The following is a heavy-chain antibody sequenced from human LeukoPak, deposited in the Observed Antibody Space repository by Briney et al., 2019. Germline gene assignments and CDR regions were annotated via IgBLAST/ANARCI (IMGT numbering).Heavy chain of an antibody. Sequence: GGSLRLSCAASGFTFSSYAMSWVLQAPGKGLEWVSAISGSGGSTYYADSVKGRFTISRDNSKNTLYLQMNSLRAEDTAVYYCAKERGATLVGALQPFDYWGQGTLVTVSS. J-gene: IGHJ4*02. CDR3: AKERGATLVGALQPFDY. D-gene: IGHD1-26*01. CDR2: ISGSGGST. CDR1: GFTFSSYA. V-gene: IGHV3-23*01.